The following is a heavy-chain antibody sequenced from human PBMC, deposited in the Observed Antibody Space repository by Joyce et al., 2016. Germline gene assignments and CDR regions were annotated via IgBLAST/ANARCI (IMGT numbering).Heavy chain of an antibody. D-gene: IGHD6-19*01. Sequence: QVQLMQSGAEVKKPGSSVMVSCKASGGTFSSNAIDWVRQAPGQGLEWMGGVIPMLGTTTYAQRFQGRITITADESTTAAYMDLSRLTFEDTAVYYCARLSVAGTVDSWGQGTLVTVSA. V-gene: IGHV1-69*01. CDR1: GGTFSSNA. J-gene: IGHJ4*02. CDR3: ARLSVAGTVDS. CDR2: VIPMLGTT.